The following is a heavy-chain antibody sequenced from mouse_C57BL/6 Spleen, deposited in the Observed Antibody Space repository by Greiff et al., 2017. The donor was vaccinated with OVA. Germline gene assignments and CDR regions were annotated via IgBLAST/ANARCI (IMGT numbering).Heavy chain of an antibody. Sequence: VQLQQSGAELVRPGTSVKVSCQASGYAFTNYLIEWVKQRPGQGLEWIGVINPGSGGTNYNEKFKGKATLTADKSSSTAYMQLSSLTSEDSAVYFCARGDYDGNYGGQGTTLTVSS. CDR2: INPGSGGT. D-gene: IGHD2-4*01. CDR1: GYAFTNYL. CDR3: ARGDYDGNY. V-gene: IGHV1-54*01. J-gene: IGHJ2*01.